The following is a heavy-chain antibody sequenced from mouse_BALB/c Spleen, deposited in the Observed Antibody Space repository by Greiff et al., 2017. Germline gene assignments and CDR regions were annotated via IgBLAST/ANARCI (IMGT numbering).Heavy chain of an antibody. V-gene: IGHV1-9*01. CDR3: ARWITTWYFDV. D-gene: IGHD2-4*01. J-gene: IGHJ1*01. Sequence: VQLQQSGAELMKPGASVKISCKATGYTFSSYWIEWVKQRPGHGLEWIGEILPGSGSTNYNEKFKGKATFTADTSSNTAYMQLSSLTSEDSAVYYCARWITTWYFDVWGAGTTVTVSS. CDR2: ILPGSGST. CDR1: GYTFSSYW.